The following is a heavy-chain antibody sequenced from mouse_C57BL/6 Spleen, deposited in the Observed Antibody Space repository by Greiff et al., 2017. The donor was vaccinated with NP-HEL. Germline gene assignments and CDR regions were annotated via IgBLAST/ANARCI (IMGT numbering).Heavy chain of an antibody. D-gene: IGHD1-1*01. CDR2: INPNNGGT. J-gene: IGHJ1*03. V-gene: IGHV1-18*01. CDR1: GYTFTDYN. CDR3: ARILTYYYGSSLWYFDV. Sequence: EVQLQQSGPELVKPGASVKIPCKASGYTFTDYNMDWVKQSHGKSLEWIGDINPNNGGTIYNQKFKGKATLTVDKSSSTAYMELRSLTSEDTAVYYCARILTYYYGSSLWYFDVWGTGTTVTVSS.